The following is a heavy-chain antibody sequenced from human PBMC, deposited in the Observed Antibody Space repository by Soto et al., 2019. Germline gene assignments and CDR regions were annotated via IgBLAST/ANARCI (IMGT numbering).Heavy chain of an antibody. CDR1: GFTFSSYG. J-gene: IGHJ6*02. D-gene: IGHD3-3*01. CDR2: IWYDGSNK. V-gene: IGHV3-33*01. Sequence: QVQLVESGGGVVQPGRSLRLSCAASGFTFSSYGMHWVRQAPGKGLEWVAVIWYDGSNKYYADSVKGRFTISRDNSKNTLYLQMNSLRAEDTAVYYCARSLPATTISYYYGMDVWGQGTTVTVSS. CDR3: ARSLPATTISYYYGMDV.